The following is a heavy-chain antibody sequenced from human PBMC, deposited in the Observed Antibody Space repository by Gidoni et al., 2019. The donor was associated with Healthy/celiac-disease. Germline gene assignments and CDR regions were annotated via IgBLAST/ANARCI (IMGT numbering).Heavy chain of an antibody. D-gene: IGHD5-12*01. V-gene: IGHV1-69*04. J-gene: IGHJ4*02. Sequence: QVQLVPSGADVKKPGSSVKVSCKASGGTFSSYAISWVRQAPGQGLEWLGRIIPILGIANYAQKFQGRVTITADKSTSTAYMELSSLRSEDTAVYYCARDGGIYSGYDPWGYWGQGTLVTVSS. CDR2: IIPILGIA. CDR3: ARDGGIYSGYDPWGY. CDR1: GGTFSSYA.